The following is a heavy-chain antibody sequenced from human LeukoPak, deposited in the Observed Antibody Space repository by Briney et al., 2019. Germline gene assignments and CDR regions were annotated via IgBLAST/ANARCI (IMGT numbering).Heavy chain of an antibody. CDR2: IKEDGSKK. D-gene: IGHD3-22*01. CDR3: ATPLDYYDSSGYHQGGD. V-gene: IGHV3-7*03. J-gene: IGHJ4*02. Sequence: PGGSLRLSCAASGFTFSSHWMTWVRQAPGKGLEWVANIKEDGSKKNYVDSVKGRFTISRDNAKNSLYLQMNSLRAEDTAVYHFATPLDYYDSSGYHQGGDWGQGTLVTVSS. CDR1: GFTFSSHW.